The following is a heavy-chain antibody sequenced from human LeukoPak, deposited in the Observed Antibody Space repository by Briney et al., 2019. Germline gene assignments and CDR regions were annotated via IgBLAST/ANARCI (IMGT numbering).Heavy chain of an antibody. CDR2: ISYDGSNK. D-gene: IGHD3-3*01. J-gene: IGHJ4*02. CDR3: ARAGFLESLSHFDY. CDR1: GFTFSNYP. Sequence: PGGSLRLSCAASGFTFSNYPMHWVRQAPGKGLEWVALISYDGSNKYYADSVKGRFPISRDNSKNTLYLQMNSLRPEDTAVYHCARAGFLESLSHFDYWGQGTLVTVSS. V-gene: IGHV3-30*04.